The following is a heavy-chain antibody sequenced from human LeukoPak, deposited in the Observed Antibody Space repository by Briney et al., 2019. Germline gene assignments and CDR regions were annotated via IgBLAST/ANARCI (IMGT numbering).Heavy chain of an antibody. J-gene: IGHJ4*02. CDR2: IKQDGSEK. Sequence: GGSLRLSCAASGSTFSTYWMSWIRQAPGKGLEWVANIKQDGSEKYYVDSVKGRFTISRDNAKNSLYLQMNSLRAEDTAMYYCARDSAGNDYWGQGTLVTVSS. V-gene: IGHV3-7*01. D-gene: IGHD6-13*01. CDR3: ARDSAGNDY. CDR1: GSTFSTYW.